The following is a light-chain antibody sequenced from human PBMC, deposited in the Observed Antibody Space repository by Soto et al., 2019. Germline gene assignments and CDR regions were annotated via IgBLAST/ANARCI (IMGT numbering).Light chain of an antibody. J-gene: IGKJ1*01. V-gene: IGKV1-5*01. CDR3: QHYDSYSPWM. CDR1: QRIRSW. CDR2: DAS. Sequence: DIQMTQSPLTVSATVGDRVTLTCRASQRIRSWVAWYQQKAGKAPKLVVHDASLLESGVPSRFSGTGSGSEFTLTISSLQPDDSATYYCQHYDSYSPWMFGQGTRVEI.